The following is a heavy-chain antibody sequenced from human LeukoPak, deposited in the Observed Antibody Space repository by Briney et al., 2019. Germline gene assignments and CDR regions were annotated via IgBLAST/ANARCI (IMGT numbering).Heavy chain of an antibody. Sequence: ASVKLSCKPSGYTFISYGIGWVRQTPEQGLEWMGWITTSNGNTNYAQKFQDKFTMTSDTSTSTAYMELRSLRSGDTAVYYCGNAINGFIDYWGQGTLVTVSS. CDR3: GNAINGFIDY. V-gene: IGHV1-18*01. D-gene: IGHD2-8*01. CDR1: GYTFISYG. CDR2: ITTSNGNT. J-gene: IGHJ4*02.